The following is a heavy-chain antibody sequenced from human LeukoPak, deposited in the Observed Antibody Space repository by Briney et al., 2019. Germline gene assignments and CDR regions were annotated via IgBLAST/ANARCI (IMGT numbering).Heavy chain of an antibody. CDR1: GGSISSSNW. CDR2: IYHSGST. V-gene: IGHV4-4*02. CDR3: ARDREGYCSSTSCSLGWFDP. J-gene: IGHJ5*02. Sequence: PSETLSLTCAVSGGSISSSNWWSWVRQPPGKGLEWIGEIYHSGSTNYNPSLKSRVTISVDTSKNQFSLKLSSVTAADTAVYYCARDREGYCSSTSCSLGWFDPWGQGTLVTVSS. D-gene: IGHD2-2*01.